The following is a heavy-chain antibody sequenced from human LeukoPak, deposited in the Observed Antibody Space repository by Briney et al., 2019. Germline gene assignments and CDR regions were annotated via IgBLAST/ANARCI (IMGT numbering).Heavy chain of an antibody. D-gene: IGHD1-26*01. Sequence: GGSLRLSCAASGFAFSNSGMNWVRQAPGKGLEWVGFIRRKAYGGTTEYAASVKGRFTISRDDSKSIAYLQMNSLKTEDTAVYYCAKDRSIGTYYTFDHWGQGTLVTVSS. CDR1: GFAFSNSG. CDR3: AKDRSIGTYYTFDH. V-gene: IGHV3-49*04. CDR2: IRRKAYGGTT. J-gene: IGHJ4*02.